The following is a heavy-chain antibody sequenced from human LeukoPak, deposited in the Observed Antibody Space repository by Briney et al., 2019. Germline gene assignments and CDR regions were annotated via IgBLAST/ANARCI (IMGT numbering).Heavy chain of an antibody. J-gene: IGHJ4*02. V-gene: IGHV3-7*01. CDR1: GFTFSSYW. Sequence: GGSLRLSCAASGFTFSSYWMSWVRQAPGKGLEWVASIKQDGSEKYYVDSVKGRFTISRDNAKNSLYLQMNSLRAEDTAVYYCARDPVGYRRPFDYWGQGTLVTVSS. CDR3: ARDPVGYRRPFDY. CDR2: IKQDGSEK. D-gene: IGHD6-25*01.